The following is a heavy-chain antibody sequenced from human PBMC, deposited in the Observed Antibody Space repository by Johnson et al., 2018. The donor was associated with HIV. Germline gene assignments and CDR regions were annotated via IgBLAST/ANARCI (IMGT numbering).Heavy chain of an antibody. D-gene: IGHD6-19*01. J-gene: IGHJ3*02. CDR2: INRDGSEK. CDR3: ARDGYSSGWYGNDAFDI. V-gene: IGHV3-7*01. CDR1: GFTFSSYA. Sequence: VQLVESGGGLEQPGGSLRLSCAASGFTFSSYAMHWVRQAPGKGLEWVANINRDGSEKYYVDSVKGRFTISRDNTKNSLYLQMNSLRAEDTAVYYCARDGYSSGWYGNDAFDIWGQGTMVTVSS.